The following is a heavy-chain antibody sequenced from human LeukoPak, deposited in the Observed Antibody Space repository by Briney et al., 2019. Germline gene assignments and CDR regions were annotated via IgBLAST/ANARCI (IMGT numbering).Heavy chain of an antibody. CDR2: ISGSGGST. J-gene: IGHJ4*02. CDR3: AKGLTSGSYCYFDY. D-gene: IGHD1-26*01. CDR1: GFTFSSYA. V-gene: IGHV3-23*01. Sequence: GGSLRLSCAASGFTFSSYAMSWVRQAPGQGLEWVSAISGSGGSTNYADSVKGRFTISRDNSKNTLYLQMNSLRAEDTAVYYCAKGLTSGSYCYFDYWGQGTLVTVSS.